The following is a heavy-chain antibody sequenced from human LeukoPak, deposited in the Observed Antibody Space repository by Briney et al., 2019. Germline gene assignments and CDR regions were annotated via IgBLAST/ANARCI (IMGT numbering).Heavy chain of an antibody. CDR1: GFRFSTYD. D-gene: IGHD1-1*01. CDR2: INNIDGTV. CDR3: ARGRTGTWEMYYFDY. Sequence: GGSLRLSCAASGFRFSTYDMVWVRQAPGKGLEWISYINNIDGTVYYAESVKGRFTISRDNAKNSLSLQMTNLNVGDTAVYYCARGRTGTWEMYYFDYWGQGTLVTVSS. V-gene: IGHV3-48*03. J-gene: IGHJ4*02.